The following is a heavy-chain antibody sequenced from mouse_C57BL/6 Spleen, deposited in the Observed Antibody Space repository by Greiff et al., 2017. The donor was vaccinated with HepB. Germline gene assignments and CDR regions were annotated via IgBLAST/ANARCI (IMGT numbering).Heavy chain of an antibody. J-gene: IGHJ4*01. CDR1: GYTFTDYY. CDR2: INPYNGGT. Sequence: EVQLQQSGPVLVKPGASVKMSCKASGYTFTDYYMNWVKQSHGKSLEWIGVINPYNGGTSYNQKFKGKATLTVDKSSSTAYMALNSLTSEDSAVYYCARSKGAMDYWGQGTSVTVSS. V-gene: IGHV1-19*01. CDR3: ARSKGAMDY.